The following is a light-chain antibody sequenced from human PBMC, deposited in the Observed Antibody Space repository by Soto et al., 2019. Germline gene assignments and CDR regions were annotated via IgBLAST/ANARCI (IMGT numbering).Light chain of an antibody. V-gene: IGKV1-5*03. CDR1: KSIRRW. CDR2: KTS. Sequence: DIQMTQSPSTLSASVGDRVTITCRASKSIRRWLAWYQQKPGKAPKVLIDKTSSLKNGVPSRCRGSVSGTEFTLTVSSLQPNDFATYYCQQYNSYSLLTCGGGTKLEIK. CDR3: QQYNSYSLLT. J-gene: IGKJ4*01.